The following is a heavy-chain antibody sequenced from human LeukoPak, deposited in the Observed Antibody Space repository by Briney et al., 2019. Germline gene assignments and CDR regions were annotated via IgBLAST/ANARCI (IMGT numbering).Heavy chain of an antibody. CDR3: ARPYCSRSSCYRDFDY. D-gene: IGHD2-15*01. V-gene: IGHV4-34*01. J-gene: IGHJ4*02. CDR2: INDSGST. CDR1: GGSLRNHY. Sequence: PSETLSLTCAVSGGSLRNHYWSWIRKVPGKGLEWIGEINDSGSTNYNPSLEGRVTLSVDPSKNQFSLKMRSVTAADTSVYYCARPYCSRSSCYRDFDYWGQGTLVTVSS.